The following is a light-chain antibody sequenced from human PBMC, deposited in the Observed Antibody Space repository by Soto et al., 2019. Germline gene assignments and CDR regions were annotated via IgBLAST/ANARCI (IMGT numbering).Light chain of an antibody. CDR2: AAS. V-gene: IGKV1-39*01. Sequence: DIQMTQSPSSLSASVGDRVTITCRASQSISSYLNWYYQKPGKAPKLLIFAASSLQSGVPSRFSGSESGTDFTLTISSLQPEDSATYYCQQSYSLPVTFGQGTRLEIK. J-gene: IGKJ5*01. CDR3: QQSYSLPVT. CDR1: QSISSY.